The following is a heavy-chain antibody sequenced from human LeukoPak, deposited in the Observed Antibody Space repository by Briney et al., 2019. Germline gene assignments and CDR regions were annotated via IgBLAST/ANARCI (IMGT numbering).Heavy chain of an antibody. CDR3: AREHCSGGSCYSIYYYYYMDV. D-gene: IGHD2-15*01. CDR2: IYYSGST. CDR1: GGSISSSSYY. Sequence: SETLSLTCTVSGGSISSSSYYRGWIRQPPGKGLEWIGSIYYSGSTYYNPSLKSRVTISVDTSKNQFSLKLSSVTAADTAVYYCAREHCSGGSCYSIYYYYYMDVWGKGTTVTVSS. V-gene: IGHV4-39*07. J-gene: IGHJ6*03.